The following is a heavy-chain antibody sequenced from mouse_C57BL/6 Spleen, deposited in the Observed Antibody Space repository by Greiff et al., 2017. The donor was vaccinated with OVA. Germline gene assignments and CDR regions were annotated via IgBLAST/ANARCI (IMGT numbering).Heavy chain of an antibody. CDR2: ISRGGSYT. Sequence: EVQRVESGGDLVKPGGSLKLSCAASGFTFSSYGMSWVRQTPDKRLEWVATISRGGSYTYYPDSVKGRFTISRDNAKNTLYLQMSSLKSEDTAMYYCASLYGSSSFSDYWGQGTTLTVSS. CDR3: ASLYGSSSFSDY. D-gene: IGHD1-1*01. V-gene: IGHV5-6*01. J-gene: IGHJ2*01. CDR1: GFTFSSYG.